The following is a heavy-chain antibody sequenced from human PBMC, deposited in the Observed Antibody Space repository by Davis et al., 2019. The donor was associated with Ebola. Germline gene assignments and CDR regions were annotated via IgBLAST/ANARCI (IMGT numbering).Heavy chain of an antibody. D-gene: IGHD2-2*02. V-gene: IGHV4-34*01. CDR2: INHSGST. Sequence: PGGSLRLSCAVYGGSFSGYYWSWIRQPPGKGLEWIGEINHSGSTNYNPSLKSRVTISVDTSKNQFSLKLSSVTAADTAVYYCARGYCSSTSCYKRWFDPWGQGTLVTVSS. J-gene: IGHJ5*02. CDR3: ARGYCSSTSCYKRWFDP. CDR1: GGSFSGYY.